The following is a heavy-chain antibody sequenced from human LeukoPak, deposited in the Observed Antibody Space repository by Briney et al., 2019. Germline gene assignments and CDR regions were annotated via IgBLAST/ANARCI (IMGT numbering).Heavy chain of an antibody. CDR2: INHSGST. CDR3: ASRYSGYDSYFDY. V-gene: IGHV4-34*01. Sequence: SETLSLTCAVYGGSFSGYYWSWIRQPPGKGLEWIGEINHSGSTNYNPSLKSRVTISVDTSKNQFSLKLSSVTAADTAVYYCASRYSGYDSYFDYWGQGTLVTVSS. J-gene: IGHJ4*02. CDR1: GGSFSGYY. D-gene: IGHD5-12*01.